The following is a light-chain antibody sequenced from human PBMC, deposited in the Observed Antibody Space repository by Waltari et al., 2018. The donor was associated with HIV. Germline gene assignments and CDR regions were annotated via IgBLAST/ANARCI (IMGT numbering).Light chain of an antibody. V-gene: IGLV2-11*01. CDR3: CSYAGSYTYV. CDR1: SSDVGGYNY. Sequence: QSALTQPRPVSGSPGQSVTISCTGPSSDVGGYNYFSWYQQHPGKAPKLMIFDVSKRPSGVPDRFSGSRSGNTASLTISGLQAEDEADYYCCSYAGSYTYVFGTGTKVTVL. J-gene: IGLJ1*01. CDR2: DVS.